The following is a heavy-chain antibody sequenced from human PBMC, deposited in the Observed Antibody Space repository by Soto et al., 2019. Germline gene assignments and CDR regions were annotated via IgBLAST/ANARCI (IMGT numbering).Heavy chain of an antibody. D-gene: IGHD3-9*01. CDR1: GFTFSNAW. CDR2: IKSKTDGGTT. V-gene: IGHV3-15*01. J-gene: IGHJ4*02. Sequence: GESLKISCAASGFTFSNAWMSWVRQAPGKGLEWVGRIKSKTDGGTTDYAAPVKGRFTISRDDSKNTLYLQMNSLKTEDTAVYYCTTGLDILTGYYDYWGQGTLVTVSS. CDR3: TTGLDILTGYYDY.